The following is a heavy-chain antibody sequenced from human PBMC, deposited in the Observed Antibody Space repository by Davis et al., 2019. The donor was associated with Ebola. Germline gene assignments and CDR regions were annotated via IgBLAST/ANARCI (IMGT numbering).Heavy chain of an antibody. CDR3: ARTGRYSSSWAPNWFDP. V-gene: IGHV4-59*01. CDR2: IYYSGST. CDR1: GGSISSYY. D-gene: IGHD6-13*01. Sequence: SETLPLTCTVSGGSISSYYWSWIRQPPGKGLEWIGYIYYSGSTNYNPSLKSRVTISVDTSKNQFSLKLSSVTAADTAVYYCARTGRYSSSWAPNWFDPWGQGTLVTVSS. J-gene: IGHJ5*02.